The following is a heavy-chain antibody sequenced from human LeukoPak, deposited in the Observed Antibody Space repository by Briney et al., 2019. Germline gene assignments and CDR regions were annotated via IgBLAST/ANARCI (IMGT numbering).Heavy chain of an antibody. V-gene: IGHV4-34*01. D-gene: IGHD1-7*01. CDR3: ARGRANWDYDFDY. CDR2: VSHAGIT. J-gene: IGHJ4*02. Sequence: SETLSLTCAVYGASFVGRHWSWIRQPPGKGLEWLGEVSHAGITNHNPSLKSRVPISVDTSKDQFSLNLASVTAADTAIYYCARGRANWDYDFDYWGPGTLVTVSS. CDR1: GASFVGRH.